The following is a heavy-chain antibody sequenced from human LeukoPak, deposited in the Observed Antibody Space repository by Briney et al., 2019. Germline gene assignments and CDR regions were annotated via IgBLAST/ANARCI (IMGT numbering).Heavy chain of an antibody. J-gene: IGHJ4*02. CDR1: GFTFSDYY. CDR3: ARVTLTSANFDY. Sequence: SGGSLRLSCAASGFTFSDYYMSWIRQAPGKGLEWVSYISSSGSTIYYADSVKGRFTISRDNAKNSLYLQMNSLRAEDTAVYYCARVTLTSANFDYWGQGTLVTVSS. V-gene: IGHV3-11*01. CDR2: ISSSGSTI.